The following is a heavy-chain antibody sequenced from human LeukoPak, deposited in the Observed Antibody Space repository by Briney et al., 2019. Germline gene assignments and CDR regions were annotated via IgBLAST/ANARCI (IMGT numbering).Heavy chain of an antibody. CDR2: IYYTVST. V-gene: IGHV4-59*08. CDR1: VGSISSYY. D-gene: IGHD6-19*01. CDR3: ARNSAVATSRSWFDP. J-gene: IGHJ5*02. Sequence: SETPSLACTVSVGSISSYYLSWIRQPPGHGLEWIGYIYYTVSTNYNPSLEGRVTISVDTSTNHFSLKLTALTAADTAVYYCARNSAVATSRSWFDPWGQGTLVTVSS.